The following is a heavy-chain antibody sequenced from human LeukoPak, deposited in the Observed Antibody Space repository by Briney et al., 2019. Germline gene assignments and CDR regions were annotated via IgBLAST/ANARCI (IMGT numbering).Heavy chain of an antibody. CDR2: ISGSGGST. D-gene: IGHD4-17*01. CDR3: AKDNDGDYGDYYFDY. Sequence: GGSLRLSCAPSGFTFSSYAMTWARQAPGKGLEWAPPISGSGGSTYYADSVKGRFTISRDNSKNTLYLQMNSLRAEDTAVYYCAKDNDGDYGDYYFDYWGQGTLVTVSS. J-gene: IGHJ4*02. CDR1: GFTFSSYA. V-gene: IGHV3-23*01.